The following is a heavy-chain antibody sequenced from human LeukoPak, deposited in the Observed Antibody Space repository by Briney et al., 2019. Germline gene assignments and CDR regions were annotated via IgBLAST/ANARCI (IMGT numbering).Heavy chain of an antibody. J-gene: IGHJ4*02. D-gene: IGHD3-22*01. Sequence: GGSLRLSCVASGFTFSSYAMSWVRQAPGKGLEWVSGISGSGGSTYYADSVKGRITISRDNSKNTLYLQMNSLRAEDTAVYYCARSAGYYYDSSGLLNSDPYYFDYWGQGTLVTVSS. CDR2: ISGSGGST. CDR3: ARSAGYYYDSSGLLNSDPYYFDY. V-gene: IGHV3-23*01. CDR1: GFTFSSYA.